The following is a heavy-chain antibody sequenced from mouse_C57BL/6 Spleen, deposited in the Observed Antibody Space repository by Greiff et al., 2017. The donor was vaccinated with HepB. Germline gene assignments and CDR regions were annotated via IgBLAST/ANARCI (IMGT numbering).Heavy chain of an antibody. CDR2: INPNNGGT. J-gene: IGHJ3*01. CDR3: ATYEGYCEFAY. Sequence: VQLQQSGPELVKPGASVKIPCKASGYTFTDYNMDWVKQSPGKSLAWIGEINPNNGGTIYNQKFKGKATLTVDKSSSAAYMELRSLTSEYTAVYYSATYEGYCEFAYWGQGTLVTVSA. V-gene: IGHV1-18*01. D-gene: IGHD2-3*01. CDR1: GYTFTDYN.